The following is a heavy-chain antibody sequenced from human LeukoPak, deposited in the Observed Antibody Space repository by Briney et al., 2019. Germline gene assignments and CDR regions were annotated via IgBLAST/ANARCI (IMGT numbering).Heavy chain of an antibody. V-gene: IGHV1-46*01. CDR2: INPSGGST. J-gene: IGHJ4*02. CDR3: ARDVPYYDSSGYYQPTHFDY. Sequence: ASVKVSCKASGYTFTSYYMHWVRQAPGQGLEWMGIINPSGGSTSYAQKFQGRVTMTRDTSTSTVYMELSSLRSEDTAVYYCARDVPYYDSSGYYQPTHFDYWGQGTLATVSS. CDR1: GYTFTSYY. D-gene: IGHD3-22*01.